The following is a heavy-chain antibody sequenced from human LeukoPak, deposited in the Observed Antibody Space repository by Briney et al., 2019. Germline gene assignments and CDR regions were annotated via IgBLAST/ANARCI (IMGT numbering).Heavy chain of an antibody. CDR2: INHSGST. CDR1: GGXFSGYY. CDR3: ASAETMVRGVSGY. Sequence: SETLSLTCAVYGGXFSGYYWSWIRQPPGKGLEWLGEINHSGSTNYNPSLKSRVTISVDTSKNQFSLKLSSVTAADTAVYYCASAETMVRGVSGYWGQGTLVTVSS. J-gene: IGHJ4*02. D-gene: IGHD3-10*01. V-gene: IGHV4-34*01.